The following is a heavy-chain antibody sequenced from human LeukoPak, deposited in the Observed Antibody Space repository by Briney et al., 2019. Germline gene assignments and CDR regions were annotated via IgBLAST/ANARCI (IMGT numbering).Heavy chain of an antibody. D-gene: IGHD4-17*01. CDR1: GFTFSSYA. V-gene: IGHV3-23*01. CDR3: AKAFTVTRVYNCLDP. J-gene: IGHJ5*02. CDR2: ISASGGST. Sequence: PGGSLRLSCAASGFTFSSYAMSWVRQAPGKGLEWDSGISASGGSTYYADSVKGRFTISRDNSKNTLYLQMNSLRAEDTAVYYCAKAFTVTRVYNCLDPWGQGTLVTVSS.